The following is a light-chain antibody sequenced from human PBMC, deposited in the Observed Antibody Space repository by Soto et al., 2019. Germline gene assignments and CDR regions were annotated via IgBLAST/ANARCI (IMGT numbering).Light chain of an antibody. CDR2: AAS. Sequence: DIQMTQSPSSLSASVGDRVTITCRASQGIGNDLGWFQQKPGKAPKRLIYAASSLQSGVPSRFSGSRSGTEFTLTISSLQPEDFGTYDCLQHNSFPFTFGQGTKLDIK. CDR1: QGIGND. V-gene: IGKV1-17*01. CDR3: LQHNSFPFT. J-gene: IGKJ2*01.